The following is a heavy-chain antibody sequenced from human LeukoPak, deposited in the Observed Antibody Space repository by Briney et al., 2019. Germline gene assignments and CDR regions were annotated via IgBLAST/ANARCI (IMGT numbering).Heavy chain of an antibody. CDR2: IYSGGST. J-gene: IGHJ4*02. CDR3: ACTPPRYLGYFDY. CDR1: GFTVSYTY. Sequence: GGSLRLSCAASGFTVSYTYMSWVRQAPGMGLEWVSVIYSGGSTYYADSVKGRFTISRDNSKNTLYFQMNSLRAEDTAVYYCACTPPRYLGYFDYWGQGTLVTVSS. V-gene: IGHV3-53*01. D-gene: IGHD3-9*01.